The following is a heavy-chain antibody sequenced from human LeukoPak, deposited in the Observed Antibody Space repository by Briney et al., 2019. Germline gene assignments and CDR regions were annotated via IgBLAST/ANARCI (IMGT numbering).Heavy chain of an antibody. V-gene: IGHV4-59*01. CDR3: ARDRDSSSYGMDV. CDR2: IYYSGST. CDR1: GGSISSYY. Sequence: SETLSLTCTVSGGSISSYYWSWIRQPPGKGLEWIGYIYYSGSTNYNPSLKSRVTISVDTSKNQFSLKLSSVTAADPAVYYCARDRDSSSYGMDVWGQGTTVTVSS. J-gene: IGHJ6*02. D-gene: IGHD6-6*01.